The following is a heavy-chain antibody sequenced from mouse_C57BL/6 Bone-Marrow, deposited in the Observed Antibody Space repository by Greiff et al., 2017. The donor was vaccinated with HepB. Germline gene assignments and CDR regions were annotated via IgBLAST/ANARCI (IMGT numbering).Heavy chain of an antibody. Sequence: EVMLVESGGGLVKPGGSLKLSCAASGFTFSSYAMSWVRQTPEKRLEWVATISDGGSYTYYPDNVKGRFTISRDNAKNNLYLQMSHLKSEDTAMYYCAREGDYDYDVGWFAYWGQGTLVTVS. D-gene: IGHD2-4*01. V-gene: IGHV5-4*01. J-gene: IGHJ3*01. CDR1: GFTFSSYA. CDR3: AREGDYDYDVGWFAY. CDR2: ISDGGSYT.